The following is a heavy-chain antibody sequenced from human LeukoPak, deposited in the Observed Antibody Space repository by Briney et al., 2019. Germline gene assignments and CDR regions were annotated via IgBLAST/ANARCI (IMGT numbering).Heavy chain of an antibody. Sequence: GGSLRLSCAASGFTFSSSAMSWVRQAPGKGLEWVSAISNNGGYTYYADSVQGRFTISRDNSKNTLYLQMNSLRADDTALYYCAKGSSTSRPYYFDYWGQGTLVTVSS. D-gene: IGHD2-2*01. CDR2: ISNNGGYT. V-gene: IGHV3-23*01. CDR1: GFTFSSSA. J-gene: IGHJ4*02. CDR3: AKGSSTSRPYYFDY.